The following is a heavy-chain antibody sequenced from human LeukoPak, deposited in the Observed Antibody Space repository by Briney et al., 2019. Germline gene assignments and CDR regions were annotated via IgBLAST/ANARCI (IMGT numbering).Heavy chain of an antibody. CDR3: ARVGNYDFWSGYQNNWFDP. D-gene: IGHD3-3*01. Sequence: ASVKASCKASGYTFTGYYMHWVRQAPGQGLEWMGRINPNSGGTNYAQKFQGRVTMTRDTSISTAYMELSRLRSDDTAVYYCARVGNYDFWSGYQNNWFDPWGQGTLVTVSS. J-gene: IGHJ5*02. V-gene: IGHV1-2*06. CDR2: INPNSGGT. CDR1: GYTFTGYY.